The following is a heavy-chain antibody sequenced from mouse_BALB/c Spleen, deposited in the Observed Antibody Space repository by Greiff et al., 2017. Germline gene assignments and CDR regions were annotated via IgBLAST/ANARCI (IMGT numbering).Heavy chain of an antibody. J-gene: IGHJ3*01. D-gene: IGHD2-2*01. CDR3: ARDAHYAYDGAWFAY. CDR1: GFTFSDFY. CDR2: SRNKANDYTT. Sequence: EVKLVESGGGLVQPGGSLRLSCATSGFTFSDFYMEWVRQPPGKRLEWIAASRNKANDYTTEYSASVKGLFIVSRDTSQSILYLQMNALRAEDTAIYYCARDAHYAYDGAWFAYWGQGTLVTVSA. V-gene: IGHV7-1*02.